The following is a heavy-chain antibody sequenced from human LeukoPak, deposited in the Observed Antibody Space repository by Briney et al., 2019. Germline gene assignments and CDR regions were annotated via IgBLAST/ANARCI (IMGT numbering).Heavy chain of an antibody. CDR1: GGSISSYY. D-gene: IGHD2-15*01. Sequence: SETLSLTCSVSGGSISSYYWSWIRQPPGKGLEWIGYISYSGNTTYNPSLKSRVTISVDTSKNQFSLKLSSVTAADTAVYYCATRSTGVAATFDCWGQGALVTVSS. CDR2: ISYSGNT. CDR3: ATRSTGVAATFDC. V-gene: IGHV4-59*01. J-gene: IGHJ4*02.